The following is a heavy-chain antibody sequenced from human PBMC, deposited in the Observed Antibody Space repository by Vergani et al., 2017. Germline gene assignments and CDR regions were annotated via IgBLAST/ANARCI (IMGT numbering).Heavy chain of an antibody. Sequence: QVQLVESGGGVVQPGRSLRLSCAASGFTFSSYGMHWVRQAPGKGLEWVAVISYDGSNKYYADSVRGRFTISRDNAKNSLYLQMNSLRAEDMAFYYCAKDYGSGSYYSTKSPPAFDYWGQGTLVTVSS. CDR2: ISYDGSNK. D-gene: IGHD3-10*01. CDR3: AKDYGSGSYYSTKSPPAFDY. V-gene: IGHV3-30*18. CDR1: GFTFSSYG. J-gene: IGHJ4*02.